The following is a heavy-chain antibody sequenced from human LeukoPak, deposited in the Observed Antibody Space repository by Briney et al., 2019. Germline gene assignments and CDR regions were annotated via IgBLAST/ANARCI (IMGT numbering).Heavy chain of an antibody. V-gene: IGHV4-38-2*02. CDR1: GYSISSSYY. D-gene: IGHD5-18*01. CDR2: IYHSGNT. J-gene: IGHJ4*02. CDR3: ARDGSAMGEYYFDY. Sequence: PSETLSLTCTVSGYSISSSYYWGWIRQPPGKGLEWIGSIYHSGNTYYNPSLKSRVTISVDTSKNHFSLKLSSVTAADTAVYYCARDGSAMGEYYFDYWGQGTLVTVSS.